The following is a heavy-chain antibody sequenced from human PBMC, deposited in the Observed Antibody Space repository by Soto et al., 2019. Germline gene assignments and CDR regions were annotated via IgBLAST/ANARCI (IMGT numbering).Heavy chain of an antibody. J-gene: IGHJ4*02. V-gene: IGHV4-59*01. CDR2: IYYSGST. CDR3: ARVGYSYGYYFEY. D-gene: IGHD5-18*01. CDR1: GGSISSYY. Sequence: SETLSLTCTVSGGSISSYYWSWIRQPPGKGLEWIGHIYYSGSTNYNPSLKSRVTISVDTSKNQFSLKLSSVTAADTAVYYCARVGYSYGYYFEYWGQGTLVTSPQ.